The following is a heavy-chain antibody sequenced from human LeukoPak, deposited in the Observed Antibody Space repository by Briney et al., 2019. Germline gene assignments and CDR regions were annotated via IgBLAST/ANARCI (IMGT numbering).Heavy chain of an antibody. Sequence: GESLKISCKGFGYSFSTYWIGWVRQMPGKGLEWMGITYPGDSDIRYSPSFQGQVTFSADKSISTAYLQWSSLKASDTATYYCARVLAPYDSRGYSWYFDFWGQGTLVTVSS. CDR1: GYSFSTYW. J-gene: IGHJ4*02. D-gene: IGHD3-22*01. CDR2: TYPGDSDI. CDR3: ARVLAPYDSRGYSWYFDF. V-gene: IGHV5-51*01.